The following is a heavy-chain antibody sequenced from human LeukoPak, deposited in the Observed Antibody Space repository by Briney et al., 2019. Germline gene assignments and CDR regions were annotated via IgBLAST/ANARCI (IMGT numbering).Heavy chain of an antibody. V-gene: IGHV3-21*01. D-gene: IGHD3-10*01. CDR3: TRDQGVRYAFDI. Sequence: GGSLRLSCAASGFTFSSNWMSWVRQAPGKGLEWVASISGRSVFISYSDSVKGRFTISRDNAKNSLLLELNSLRPEDTAVYYCTRDQGVRYAFDIWGQGSVVTVSS. CDR2: ISGRSVFI. CDR1: GFTFSSNW. J-gene: IGHJ3*02.